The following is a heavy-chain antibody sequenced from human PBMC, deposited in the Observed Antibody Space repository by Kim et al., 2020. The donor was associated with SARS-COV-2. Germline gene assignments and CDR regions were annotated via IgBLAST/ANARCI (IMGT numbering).Heavy chain of an antibody. CDR3: ARRRYGEGAFDI. CDR1: GGSISSSSYY. V-gene: IGHV4-39*01. Sequence: SETLSLTCTVSGGSISSSSYYWGWIRQPPGKGLEWIGSIYYSGSTYYNPSLKSRVTISVDTSKNQFSLKLSSVTAADTAVYYCARRRYGEGAFDIWGQGTMVTVSS. J-gene: IGHJ3*02. D-gene: IGHD1-1*01. CDR2: IYYSGST.